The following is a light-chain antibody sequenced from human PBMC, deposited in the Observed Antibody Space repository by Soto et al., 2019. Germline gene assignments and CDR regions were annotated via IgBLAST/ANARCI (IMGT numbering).Light chain of an antibody. Sequence: DIVMTQSPDSLAVSLGERATINCKSSQSVLYSSNNKNYLAWYQQKPRQPPKLLIYWASTRESGVPDRFSGSGSGTDFTLTISSLQAEDVAVYYCQQYHSTPLTFGGGTQVEIK. CDR3: QQYHSTPLT. V-gene: IGKV4-1*01. CDR2: WAS. J-gene: IGKJ4*01. CDR1: QSVLYSSNNKNY.